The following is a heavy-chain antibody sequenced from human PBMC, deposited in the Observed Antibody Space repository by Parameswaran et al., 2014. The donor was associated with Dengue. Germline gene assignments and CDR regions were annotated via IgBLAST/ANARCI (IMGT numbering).Heavy chain of an antibody. CDR3: ARMPYYYGSGSYYNVNY. D-gene: IGHD3-10*01. Sequence: IRQPPGKGLEWIGEINHSGSTNYNPSLKSRVTISVDTSKNQFSLKLSSVTAADTAVYYCARMPYYYGSGSYYNVNYWGQGTLVTVSS. V-gene: IGHV4-34*01. CDR2: INHSGST. J-gene: IGHJ4*02.